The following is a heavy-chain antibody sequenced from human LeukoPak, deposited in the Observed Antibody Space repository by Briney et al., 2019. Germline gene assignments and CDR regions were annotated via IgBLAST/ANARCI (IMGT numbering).Heavy chain of an antibody. Sequence: GASVKVSCKASGYTFTDFYVHWVRQPPGQGLEWMGWINPKNGATNYKEKFQGRVTMTRDTSISTVYMELSGLRPDDTAVYYCARPRYVRSPTCVDFWGQGTLVTVSS. V-gene: IGHV1-2*02. D-gene: IGHD3-9*01. CDR1: GYTFTDFY. CDR2: INPKNGAT. CDR3: ARPRYVRSPTCVDF. J-gene: IGHJ4*02.